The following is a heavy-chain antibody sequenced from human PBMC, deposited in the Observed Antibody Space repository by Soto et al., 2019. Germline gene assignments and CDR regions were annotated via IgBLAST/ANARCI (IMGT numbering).Heavy chain of an antibody. Sequence: PGESLKISFKGSGYSFTSYWISWVHQMPGKGLEWMGRIDPSDSYTNYSPSFQGHVTISADKSISTAYLQWSSLKASDTAMYYCARHTGRLKYYYDSSGSRDAFDIWGQGTMVT. D-gene: IGHD3-22*01. J-gene: IGHJ3*02. V-gene: IGHV5-10-1*01. CDR1: GYSFTSYW. CDR2: IDPSDSYT. CDR3: ARHTGRLKYYYDSSGSRDAFDI.